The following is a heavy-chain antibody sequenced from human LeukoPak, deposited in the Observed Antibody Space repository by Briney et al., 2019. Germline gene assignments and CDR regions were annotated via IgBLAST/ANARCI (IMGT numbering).Heavy chain of an antibody. Sequence: SETLSLTCTVSGGSISSYYWSWIRQPAGKGLEWIGRIYTSGSTNYNPSLKSRVTMSVDTSKNQFSLKPSSVTAADTAVYYCARDRAAAGTTPFDYWGQGTLVTVSS. CDR3: ARDRAAAGTTPFDY. V-gene: IGHV4-4*07. CDR1: GGSISSYY. D-gene: IGHD6-13*01. CDR2: IYTSGST. J-gene: IGHJ4*02.